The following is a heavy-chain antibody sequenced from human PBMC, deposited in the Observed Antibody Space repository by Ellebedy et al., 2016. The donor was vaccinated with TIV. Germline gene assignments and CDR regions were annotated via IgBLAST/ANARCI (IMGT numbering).Heavy chain of an antibody. D-gene: IGHD7-27*01. CDR2: INSDGSST. V-gene: IGHV3-74*01. CDR1: GFTFSSYW. CDR3: ARENPLGIENFDY. J-gene: IGHJ4*02. Sequence: GESLKISCAASGFTFSSYWMHWVRQAPGKGLVWVSRINSDGSSTSYADSLKGRFTISRDNAKNTLYLEMNSLRAEDTAVYYCARENPLGIENFDYWGQGTLVTVSS.